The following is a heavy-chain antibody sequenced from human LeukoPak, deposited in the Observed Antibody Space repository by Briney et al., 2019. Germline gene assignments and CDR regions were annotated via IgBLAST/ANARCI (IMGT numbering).Heavy chain of an antibody. CDR2: IYHSGST. CDR1: GYSISSGYY. CDR3: ARLRSGLNWFDP. Sequence: SETLSLTCVVPGYSISSGYYWGWFPQPPGKGLEWIGTIYHSGSTYYNPSLKSRVTTSADTSKNHFSLKLSSVTAPATPVYCSARLRSGLNWFDPWGQGKPFTVSP. J-gene: IGHJ5*02. D-gene: IGHD3-3*01. V-gene: IGHV4-38-2*01.